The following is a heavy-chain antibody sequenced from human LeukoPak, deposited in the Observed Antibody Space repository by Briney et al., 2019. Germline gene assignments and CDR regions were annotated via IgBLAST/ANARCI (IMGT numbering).Heavy chain of an antibody. CDR3: ARETYCTSTTCPIGDHFDY. V-gene: IGHV3-48*04. Sequence: GGSLRLSCAASGFTFSSYSMNWVRQAPGEGLEWVSYISSLSGTIYYADSLKGRFTISRDNAKNSLYLQMNSLRAEDTAVYYCARETYCTSTTCPIGDHFDYWGQGTLVTVSS. J-gene: IGHJ4*02. D-gene: IGHD2-2*01. CDR2: ISSLSGTI. CDR1: GFTFSSYS.